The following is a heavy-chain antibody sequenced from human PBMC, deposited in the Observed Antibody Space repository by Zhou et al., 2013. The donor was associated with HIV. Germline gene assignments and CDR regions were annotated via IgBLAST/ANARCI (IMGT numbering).Heavy chain of an antibody. CDR3: TRRSINSGWSFDY. CDR1: GGSFSGHY. CDR2: INHSGGT. D-gene: IGHD1-26*01. J-gene: IGHJ4*02. Sequence: VQLQQWGAGLLKPSETLSLTCAVYGGSFSGHYWHWIRQAPEKGLEWIGEINHSGGTIYNPSSKSSHHFRGHVQQSGLSEADLYNRRGHGCVFCTRRSINSGWSFDYWGQGTLITVSS. V-gene: IGHV4-34*01.